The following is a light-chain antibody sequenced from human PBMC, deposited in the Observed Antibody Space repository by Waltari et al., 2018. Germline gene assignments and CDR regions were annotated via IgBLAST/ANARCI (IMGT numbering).Light chain of an antibody. CDR2: QDR. V-gene: IGLV3-1*01. CDR1: CLGDEK. CDR3: QAWVSNTYV. J-gene: IGLJ1*01. Sequence: SYELTQPPSVSVSPGETANIPSSGDCLGDEKVSWYQQKPGQSPVLLIYQDRTRPSGIPERFSGSNAGNTATLTISETQAMDEADYYCQAWVSNTYVFGTGTTVTVL.